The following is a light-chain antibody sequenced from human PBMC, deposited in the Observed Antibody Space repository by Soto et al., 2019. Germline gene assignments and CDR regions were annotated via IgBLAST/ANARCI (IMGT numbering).Light chain of an antibody. CDR1: QSVTSTY. J-gene: IGKJ1*01. V-gene: IGKV3-20*01. CDR3: QQYGSSSWT. Sequence: EILLTQSPGTLSLSPGETATLSCRASQSVTSTYLAWYQQRPGQSPRLIIYGGSTRATGFPDRFSGGGSETDFTPTISRLEPEDFAVYYCQQYGSSSWTFGQGTKVDIK. CDR2: GGS.